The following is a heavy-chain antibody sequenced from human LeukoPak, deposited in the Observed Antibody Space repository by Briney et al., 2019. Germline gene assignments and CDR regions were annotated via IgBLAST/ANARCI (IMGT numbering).Heavy chain of an antibody. J-gene: IGHJ6*03. CDR3: AKGGLTAAWYYYMDV. Sequence: GGSLRLSCAASRFTFSTYSMNWVRQAPGKGLEWVSSISSSSTYVYYADSLKGRFTISRDSSKNTLYLQMNSLRAEDTAVYYCAKGGLTAAWYYYMDVWGKGTTVTVSS. CDR1: RFTFSTYS. D-gene: IGHD2-21*02. CDR2: ISSSSTYV. V-gene: IGHV3-21*01.